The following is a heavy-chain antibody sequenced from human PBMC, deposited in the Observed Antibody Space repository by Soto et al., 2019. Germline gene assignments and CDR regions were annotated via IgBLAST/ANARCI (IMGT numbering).Heavy chain of an antibody. V-gene: IGHV3-7*01. CDR2: IKQDGSET. CDR1: GFIFRNYW. CDR3: VRENYFDY. J-gene: IGHJ4*02. Sequence: QLVESGGGLVQPGGSLRLSCAGSGFIFRNYWMGWVRQAPGKRLEWVANIKQDGSETSYADSVKGRFTISRDNAKNSLYLQMSSLGADDTAVYYCVRENYFDYWGQGILVIVSS.